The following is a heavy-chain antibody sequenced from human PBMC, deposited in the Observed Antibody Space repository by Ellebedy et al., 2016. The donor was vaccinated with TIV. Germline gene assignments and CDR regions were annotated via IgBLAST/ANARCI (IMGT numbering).Heavy chain of an antibody. D-gene: IGHD1-7*01. Sequence: MPSETLSLTCTVSGGSISSGDYYWSWIRQPPGKGLEWIGYIYYSGSTYYNPSLKSRVTISVDTSKNQFSLKLSSVTAADTAVYYCARERLYNWNYHNWFDPWGQGTLVTVSS. CDR3: ARERLYNWNYHNWFDP. V-gene: IGHV4-30-4*01. J-gene: IGHJ5*02. CDR2: IYYSGST. CDR1: GGSISSGDYY.